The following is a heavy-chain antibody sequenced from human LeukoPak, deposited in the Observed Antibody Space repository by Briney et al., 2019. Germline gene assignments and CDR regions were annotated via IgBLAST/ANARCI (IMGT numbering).Heavy chain of an antibody. CDR1: GGSISGSY. J-gene: IGHJ5*02. CDR3: VRRGGRFDT. Sequence: TSETLSHTCTVSGGSISGSYWSWIRQPPGKGLEWIGYIYSSGSTNYNPSLKSRVTIGVDTSRTQFSLKLSSVTAADTAVYYCVRRGGRFDTWGQGTLVTVSS. V-gene: IGHV4-4*09. CDR2: IYSSGST.